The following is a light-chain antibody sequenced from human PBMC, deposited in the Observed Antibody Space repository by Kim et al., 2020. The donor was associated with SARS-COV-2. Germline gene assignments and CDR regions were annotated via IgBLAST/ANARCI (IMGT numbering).Light chain of an antibody. CDR1: QGIRKD. CDR3: LQDYNYPHT. J-gene: IGKJ2*01. CDR2: AAS. V-gene: IGKV1-6*01. Sequence: ASVGERVTIACRASQGIRKDLGWYQQKPGKAPKLLIYAASSLQSGVPSRFSGSGSGTDFTLTISSLQPEDFATYYCLQDYNYPHTFGQGTKLEI.